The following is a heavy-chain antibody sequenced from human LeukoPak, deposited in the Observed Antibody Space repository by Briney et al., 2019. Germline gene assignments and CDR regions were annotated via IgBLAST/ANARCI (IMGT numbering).Heavy chain of an antibody. V-gene: IGHV4-31*03. CDR1: GGSISSGGYY. D-gene: IGHD3-16*01. Sequence: PSETLSLTCTVSGGSISSGGYYWSWIRQHPGKGLEWFGYIYYSGSTYYNPSLKSRVIISVDTSKNQFSLKLSSVTAADTAVYYCARDSEGGWFDPWGQGTLVTVSS. J-gene: IGHJ5*02. CDR3: ARDSEGGWFDP. CDR2: IYYSGST.